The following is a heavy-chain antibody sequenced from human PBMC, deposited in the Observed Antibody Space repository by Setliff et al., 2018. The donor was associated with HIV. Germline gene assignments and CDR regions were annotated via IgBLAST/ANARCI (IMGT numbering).Heavy chain of an antibody. V-gene: IGHV1-2*02. J-gene: IGHJ6*03. CDR2: INPNSGGT. Sequence: ASVKVSCKASGYTFTNYYMHWVRQAPGQGLEWMGWINPNSGGTNYAQKFQGRVTMTRDTSISIAYMELSRLRSDDTAVYYCARDGTRLLAAMDVWGKGTTVTVSS. CDR1: GYTFTNYY. CDR3: ARDGTRLLAAMDV.